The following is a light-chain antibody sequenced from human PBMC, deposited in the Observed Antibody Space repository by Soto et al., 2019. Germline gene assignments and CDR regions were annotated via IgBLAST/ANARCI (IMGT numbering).Light chain of an antibody. CDR2: SDN. V-gene: IGLV1-44*01. CDR1: SSNIGSNP. J-gene: IGLJ2*01. CDR3: AAWDDSLRGRV. Sequence: QSVLTQPPSASGTPGQRVTISCSGSSSNIGSNPVSWYQQLPGTAPKSLIYSDNQRPSGVPDRISGSRSGTSPSLAISGLQSEDEAEYYCAAWDDSLRGRVFGGGTKLTVL.